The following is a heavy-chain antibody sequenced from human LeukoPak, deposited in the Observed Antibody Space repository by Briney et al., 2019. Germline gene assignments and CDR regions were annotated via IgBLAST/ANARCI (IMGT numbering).Heavy chain of an antibody. Sequence: SVKVSFKASGGTFSSYAISWVRQAPGQGLEWMGRIIPIFGIANHAQKFQGRVTITADKSTSTAYMELSSLRSEDTAVYYCARGSVIVGATTFDYWGQGTLVTVSS. CDR2: IIPIFGIA. CDR3: ARGSVIVGATTFDY. D-gene: IGHD1-26*01. CDR1: GGTFSSYA. V-gene: IGHV1-69*04. J-gene: IGHJ4*02.